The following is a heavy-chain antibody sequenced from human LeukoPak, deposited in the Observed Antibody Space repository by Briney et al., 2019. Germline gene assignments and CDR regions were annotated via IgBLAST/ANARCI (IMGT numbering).Heavy chain of an antibody. V-gene: IGHV3-48*01. D-gene: IGHD1-26*01. CDR3: ARSGSPHHYWYFDG. CDR2: TSSSSSII. J-gene: IGHJ2*01. CDR1: GFTFSSYS. Sequence: GGSLRLSCAASGFTFSSYSMNWVRQAPGKGLEWVSYTSSSSSIIYYADSVKGRFTISRDNSKDTLYLQMNSLRAEDTAIYYCARSGSPHHYWYFDGWGRGTLVTVSS.